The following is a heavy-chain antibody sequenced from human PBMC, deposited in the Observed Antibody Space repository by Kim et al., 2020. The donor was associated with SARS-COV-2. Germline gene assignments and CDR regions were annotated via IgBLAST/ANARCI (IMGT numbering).Heavy chain of an antibody. CDR1: GFTLSSYW. D-gene: IGHD4-17*01. CDR3: ARADSLYGDYVNIDY. V-gene: IGHV3-74*01. J-gene: IGHJ4*02. Sequence: GGSLRLSCAASGFTLSSYWMHWVRQAPGKGLVWVSRISSDGSSTSYADSVKGRFTISRDNAKNTLYLQMNSLSAEDTAVYYCARADSLYGDYVNIDYWGRGTLVTVSS. CDR2: ISSDGSST.